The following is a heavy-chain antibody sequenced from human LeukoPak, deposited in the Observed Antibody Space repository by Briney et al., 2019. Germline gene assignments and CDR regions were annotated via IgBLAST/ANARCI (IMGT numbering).Heavy chain of an antibody. CDR2: ISYSGSA. CDR1: GGSISSYY. CDR3: ARYDVWGTYRAFDY. V-gene: IGHV4-59*08. J-gene: IGHJ4*02. D-gene: IGHD3-16*02. Sequence: PSETLSLTCTVSGGSISSYYWSWIRQPPGKGLQWIGYISYSGSAKYNPSFKSRVTISIDTSKNQFSLKLSSVTAADTAMYYCARYDVWGTYRAFDYWGQGTLVTVSS.